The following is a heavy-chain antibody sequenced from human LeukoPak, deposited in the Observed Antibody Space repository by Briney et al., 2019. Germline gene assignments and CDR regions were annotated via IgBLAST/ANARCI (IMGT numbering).Heavy chain of an antibody. J-gene: IGHJ1*01. CDR3: ARDEEDWYFQH. Sequence: GGSLRLSCAASGFTFSSYAMSWVRQAPGKGLEWVSAISGSGGSTYYADSVKGRFTISRDNSKNTLYLQMNSLRAEDTAVYYCARDEEDWYFQHWGQGTLVTVSP. V-gene: IGHV3-23*01. D-gene: IGHD2-15*01. CDR1: GFTFSSYA. CDR2: ISGSGGST.